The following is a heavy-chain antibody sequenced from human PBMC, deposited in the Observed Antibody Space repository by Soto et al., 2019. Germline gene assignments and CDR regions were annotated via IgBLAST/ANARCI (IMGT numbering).Heavy chain of an antibody. CDR3: ARERVWGSYRYLSGGNWFDP. Sequence: GGSLRLSCAASGFTFSSYWMSWVRQAPGKGLEWVANIKQGGSEKYYVDTVKGRFTISRDNAKNSLYLQMNSLRAEDTAVYYCARERVWGSYRYLSGGNWFDPWGQGTLVTVSS. J-gene: IGHJ5*02. CDR1: GFTFSSYW. D-gene: IGHD3-16*02. V-gene: IGHV3-7*05. CDR2: IKQGGSEK.